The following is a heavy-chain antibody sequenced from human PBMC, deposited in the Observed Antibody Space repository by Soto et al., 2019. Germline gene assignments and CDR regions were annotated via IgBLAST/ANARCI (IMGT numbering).Heavy chain of an antibody. CDR2: LSGGGANT. CDR3: ARWSGYADA. V-gene: IGHV3-23*01. J-gene: IGHJ4*02. D-gene: IGHD4-17*01. CDR1: GFSFSTYS. Sequence: XGSLRLSCAASGFSFSTYSMAWVRQAAGKGPQWVSGLSGGGANTFYIDSVRGRFTISVDISRKTVFLQMDSLRVDDTAVYYCARWSGYADAWGRGTLVTVSS.